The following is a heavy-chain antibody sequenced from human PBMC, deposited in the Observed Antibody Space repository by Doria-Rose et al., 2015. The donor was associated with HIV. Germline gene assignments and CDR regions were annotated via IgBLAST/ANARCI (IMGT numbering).Heavy chain of an antibody. CDR2: IFSDDER. CDR1: GVSLSSPGMG. CDR3: ARIKSSRWYHKYYFDF. J-gene: IGHJ4*02. Sequence: QVTLKESGPVLVKPTETLTLTCTVSGVSLSSPGMGVSWIRQPPGKALEWFANIFSDDERSYITSLKSRLTISSGTSKSHVVLTMTDMDPVDTATYYCARIKSSRWYHKYYFDFWGQGTLVIVSA. D-gene: IGHD6-13*01. V-gene: IGHV2-26*01.